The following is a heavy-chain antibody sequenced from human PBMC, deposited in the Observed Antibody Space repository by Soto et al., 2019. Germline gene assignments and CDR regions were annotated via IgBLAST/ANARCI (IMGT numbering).Heavy chain of an antibody. D-gene: IGHD6-19*01. CDR1: GFSISGYG. CDR3: ARDSPPGWHFDY. CDR2: IWYDGSNK. V-gene: IGHV3-33*01. Sequence: GGSLRLSCAASGFSISGYGMHWVRQAPDKGLEWVANIWYDGSNKYYAESVQGRFTISRDISKNILYLQMNSLRDEDTAMYYCARDSPPGWHFDYWGQGALVTVSS. J-gene: IGHJ4*02.